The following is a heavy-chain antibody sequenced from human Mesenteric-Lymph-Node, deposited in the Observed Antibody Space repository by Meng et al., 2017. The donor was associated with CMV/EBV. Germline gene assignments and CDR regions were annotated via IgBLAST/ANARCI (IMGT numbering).Heavy chain of an antibody. Sequence: ASVKVSCKASGYTFTGYYMHWVRQAPGQGLEWMGWINPNSGGGTNYAQKFQGRVTMTRDTSISTAYMELSRLRSDDTAVYYCARDWSPPDKENWFDPWGQGTLVTVSS. CDR1: GYTFTGYY. V-gene: IGHV1-2*02. CDR2: INPNSGGGT. D-gene: IGHD3-3*01. CDR3: ARDWSPPDKENWFDP. J-gene: IGHJ5*02.